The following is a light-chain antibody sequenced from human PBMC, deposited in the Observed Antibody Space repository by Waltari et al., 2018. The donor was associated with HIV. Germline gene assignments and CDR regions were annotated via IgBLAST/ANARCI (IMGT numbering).Light chain of an antibody. J-gene: IGKJ5*01. V-gene: IGKV3-20*01. Sequence: TQSPGTLSLSPGERATLSCRASQSVSSSYLAWYQQKVGQAPRLLIYGASIRATGIPGKFSGSGFGTDFTLTISRLEPEDFAVYYCQQYGSSPITFGQGTRLDIK. CDR3: QQYGSSPIT. CDR2: GAS. CDR1: QSVSSSY.